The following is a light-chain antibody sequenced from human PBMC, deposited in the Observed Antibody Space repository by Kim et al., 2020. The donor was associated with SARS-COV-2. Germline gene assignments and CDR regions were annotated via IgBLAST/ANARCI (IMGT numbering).Light chain of an antibody. J-gene: IGKJ4*01. CDR3: QQYGDSPLT. V-gene: IGKV3-20*01. CDR1: QSISTSTY. Sequence: EIVLTQSPGTLSLSPEERATLSCRASQSISTSTYLAWYQQKPGQAPRLLIHGASSRATGIPDRFSGSGSGTDFTLTISRLEPEDFAVYYCQQYGDSPLTFGGGTKVDIK. CDR2: GAS.